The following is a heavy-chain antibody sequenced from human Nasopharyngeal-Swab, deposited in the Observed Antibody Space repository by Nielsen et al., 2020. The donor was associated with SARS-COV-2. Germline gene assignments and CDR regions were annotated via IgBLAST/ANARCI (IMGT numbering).Heavy chain of an antibody. V-gene: IGHV3-21*01. J-gene: IGHJ4*02. CDR1: GFTFSSYS. CDR3: ARDPGRWVRGVYY. Sequence: GGSLRLSCAASGFTFSSYSMNWVRQAPGKGLEWVSSISSSSSYIYYADSVEGRFTISRDNAKNSLYLQMNSLRAEDTAVYYCARDPGRWVRGVYYWGQGTLVTVSS. CDR2: ISSSSSYI. D-gene: IGHD3-10*01.